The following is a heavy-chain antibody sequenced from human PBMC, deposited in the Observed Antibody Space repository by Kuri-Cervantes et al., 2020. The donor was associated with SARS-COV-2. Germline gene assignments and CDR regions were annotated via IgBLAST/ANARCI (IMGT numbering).Heavy chain of an antibody. V-gene: IGHV5-51*01. CDR2: IYPGDCDT. J-gene: IGHJ4*02. CDR1: GSNFTTYW. D-gene: IGHD3-10*01. CDR3: AIPRRYYGLGGRYGGIDY. Sequence: GESLKISCKGSGSNFTTYWIAWVRQVPGKGLEWMGIIYPGDCDTRYCASFQGQVTISANKSISTSYLQWSSLKASDTAMYYCAIPRRYYGLGGRYGGIDYWGQGTLVTVSS.